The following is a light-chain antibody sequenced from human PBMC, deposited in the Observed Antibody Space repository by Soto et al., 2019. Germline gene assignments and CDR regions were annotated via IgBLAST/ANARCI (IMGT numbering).Light chain of an antibody. CDR3: AAWDGSLNGWV. CDR1: SSNIGSNT. V-gene: IGLV1-44*01. CDR2: SNA. Sequence: QSVLTQAPSVSGTPGQRVTISCSGSSSNIGSNTVSWYQQVPGTAPKVLIYSNAQRPSGVPDRFSGSKSGTSASLAIGGLQSEDEADYYCAAWDGSLNGWVFGGGTKLTVL. J-gene: IGLJ3*02.